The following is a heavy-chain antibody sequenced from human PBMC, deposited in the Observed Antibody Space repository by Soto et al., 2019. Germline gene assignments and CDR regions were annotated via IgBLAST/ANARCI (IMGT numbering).Heavy chain of an antibody. CDR2: MNPNSGNT. Sequence: QVQLVQSGAEVKKPGASVKVSCKASGYTFTSYDINWVRQATGQGLEWMGWMNPNSGNTGYAQKFQGRVTMTRNTSISTAYMELSSLRSEDTAVYYCARGPNNMITFGGVIVTTPNFDYWGQGTLVTVSS. J-gene: IGHJ4*02. V-gene: IGHV1-8*01. CDR1: GYTFTSYD. D-gene: IGHD3-16*02. CDR3: ARGPNNMITFGGVIVTTPNFDY.